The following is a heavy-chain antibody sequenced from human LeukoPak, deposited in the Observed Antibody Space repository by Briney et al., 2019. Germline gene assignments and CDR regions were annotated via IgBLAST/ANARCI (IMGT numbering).Heavy chain of an antibody. CDR1: GGSISSGSYY. CDR3: ARTYSGYEFDF. Sequence: SETLSPTCTVSGGSISSGSYYWSWIRQHPGKGLEWIGYVYYSGSTYYNPSLKSRVTISVDTSKNQFSLNLSSVTAADTAVYYCARTYSGYEFDFWGQGTLVTVSS. V-gene: IGHV4-31*03. CDR2: VYYSGST. J-gene: IGHJ4*02. D-gene: IGHD5-12*01.